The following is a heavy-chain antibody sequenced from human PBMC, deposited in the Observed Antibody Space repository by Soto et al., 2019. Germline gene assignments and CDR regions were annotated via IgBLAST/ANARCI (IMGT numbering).Heavy chain of an antibody. D-gene: IGHD2-15*01. J-gene: IGHJ5*02. CDR2: IYPGGVNI. CDR1: GYSFTSHY. V-gene: IGHV1-46*01. Sequence: ASVKVSCKAIGYSFTSHYMHWVRQAPGQGLEWMGTIYPGGVNIAYAQKLQGRVTTTTDTSTSTTYMELRSLRSDDTAVYYCARGLCSGCWFDPWGQGTLVTVSS. CDR3: ARGLCSGCWFDP.